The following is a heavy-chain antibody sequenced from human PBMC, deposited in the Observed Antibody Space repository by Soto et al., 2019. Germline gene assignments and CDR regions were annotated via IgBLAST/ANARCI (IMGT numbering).Heavy chain of an antibody. J-gene: IGHJ2*01. CDR3: ARPLWRDDYNWGYFDL. CDR1: GFTFSSYA. D-gene: IGHD4-4*01. V-gene: IGHV3-30-3*01. CDR2: ISYDGSNK. Sequence: QVRLVESGGGVVKPGRSLRLSCAASGFTFSSYAMHWVRQAPGKGLEWVAVISYDGSNKYYADSVKGRFTISRDNSKNTLYLQMNSLRTEDTAVYYCARPLWRDDYNWGYFDLWGRGTLVTVSS.